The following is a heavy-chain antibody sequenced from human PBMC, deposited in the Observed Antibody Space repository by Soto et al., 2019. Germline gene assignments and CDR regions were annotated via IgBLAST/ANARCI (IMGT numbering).Heavy chain of an antibody. CDR2: ISSGGGST. Sequence: EVQLLESGGGMVQPGGSLRLTCAASGFTFSAYSMTWVRQAPGKGLEWVATISSGGGSTYYADSVKGRFTVSRDNSKSTLYLQMNSLRADDTAVYYCARAPGDYYYMDVWGKGTTVTVSS. J-gene: IGHJ6*03. CDR1: GFTFSAYS. V-gene: IGHV3-23*01. CDR3: ARAPGDYYYMDV.